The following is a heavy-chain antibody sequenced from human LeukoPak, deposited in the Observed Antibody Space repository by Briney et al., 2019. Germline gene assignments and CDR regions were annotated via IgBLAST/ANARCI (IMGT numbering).Heavy chain of an antibody. Sequence: GGSLRLSCGASGFTFSSYPMNWVRQAPGKGLEWVSSISSSSSYIYYADSVKGRFTISRDNAKNSLYLQMNSLRAEDTAVYYCARRRTTVTTSLDYWGQGTLVTVSS. CDR3: ARRRTTVTTSLDY. J-gene: IGHJ4*02. CDR2: ISSSSSYI. D-gene: IGHD4-17*01. CDR1: GFTFSSYP. V-gene: IGHV3-21*01.